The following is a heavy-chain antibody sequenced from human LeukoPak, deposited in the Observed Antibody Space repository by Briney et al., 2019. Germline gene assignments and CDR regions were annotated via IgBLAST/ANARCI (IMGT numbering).Heavy chain of an antibody. CDR2: ISGSGGGT. Sequence: QPGGSLRLSCAASGFTFNSYAMSWVRQAPEKGLEWVATISGSGGGTYYADSVKGRFTISRDNSKNTLYLQMNSLRAEDTAVYYCARDMGYYYDSSGSIFDYWGQGTLVTVSS. V-gene: IGHV3-23*01. J-gene: IGHJ4*02. CDR3: ARDMGYYYDSSGSIFDY. D-gene: IGHD3-22*01. CDR1: GFTFNSYA.